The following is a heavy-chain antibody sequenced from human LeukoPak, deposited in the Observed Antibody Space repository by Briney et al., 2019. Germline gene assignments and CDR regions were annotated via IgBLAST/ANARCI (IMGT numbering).Heavy chain of an antibody. J-gene: IGHJ4*02. D-gene: IGHD6-6*01. CDR1: GFTVGSNY. Sequence: GGSLRLSCAASGFTVGSNYMSWVRQAPGKGLEWVSVIYSSGTTYYADSVKGRFTISRDNSKKTLYLQMNSLRAEDTAVYYCARDSSGNFDYWGQGTLVTVSS. CDR3: ARDSSGNFDY. CDR2: IYSSGTT. V-gene: IGHV3-53*01.